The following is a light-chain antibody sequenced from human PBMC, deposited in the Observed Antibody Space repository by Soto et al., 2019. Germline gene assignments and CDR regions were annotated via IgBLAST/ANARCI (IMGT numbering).Light chain of an antibody. CDR2: SND. CDR3: AAWDDSLFGHV. V-gene: IGLV1-44*01. Sequence: QSVLTQPPAAAGTPGQMVTISCSGGNSDIGTNTVNWYQQVPGAAPKLLIYSNDQRPSGVPDRFSGSKSGTSASLAISGLQSDDEADYYCAAWDDSLFGHVFGTGTKVNVL. CDR1: NSDIGTNT. J-gene: IGLJ1*01.